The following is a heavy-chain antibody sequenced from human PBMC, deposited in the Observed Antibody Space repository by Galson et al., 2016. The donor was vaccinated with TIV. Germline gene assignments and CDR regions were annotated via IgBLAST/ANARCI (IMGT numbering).Heavy chain of an antibody. Sequence: SLRLSCAASGVTVSSYYMSWVRQAPGKGLEWVSVIYSGGSTYYADSVKGRFSISRDNSKTTLYLQMNSLRAEDTAVYYCARDYSGYDSGYFYYGMDVWGQGTKVTVSS. D-gene: IGHD5-12*01. CDR3: ARDYSGYDSGYFYYGMDV. V-gene: IGHV3-53*01. J-gene: IGHJ6*02. CDR2: IYSGGST. CDR1: GVTVSSYY.